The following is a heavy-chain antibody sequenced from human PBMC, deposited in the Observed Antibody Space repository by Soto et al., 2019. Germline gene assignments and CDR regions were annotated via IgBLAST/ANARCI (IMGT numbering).Heavy chain of an antibody. D-gene: IGHD2-15*01. V-gene: IGHV3-43*01. CDR3: AKDDSLNSGGSYDY. CDR1: GFTFDDYT. Sequence: PGGSLRLSCAASGFTFDDYTMHWVRQAPGKGLEWVSLISWDGGSTYYADSVKGRFTISRDNSKNSLYLQMNSLRTEDTALYYCAKDDSLNSGGSYDYWGQGTLVTVSS. CDR2: ISWDGGST. J-gene: IGHJ4*02.